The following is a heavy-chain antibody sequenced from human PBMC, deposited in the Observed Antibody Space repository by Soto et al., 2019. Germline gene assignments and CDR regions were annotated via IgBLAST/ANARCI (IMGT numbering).Heavy chain of an antibody. J-gene: IGHJ4*02. CDR3: VSQRTTVPTQAYFDY. D-gene: IGHD4-17*01. Sequence: TGPGPYPPSETLSLTCTVSGGSVTNSSYYWGWIRQSPGKGLEWIGSVYYRGRSYSKSSVKSRVTISVDTSKNRFSLSLNSVTASDTAVYFCVSQRTTVPTQAYFDYWGPGALVTVSS. CDR2: VYYRGRS. CDR1: GGSVTNSSYY. V-gene: IGHV4-39*01.